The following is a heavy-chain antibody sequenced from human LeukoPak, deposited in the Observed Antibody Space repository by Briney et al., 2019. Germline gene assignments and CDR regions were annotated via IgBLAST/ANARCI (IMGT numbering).Heavy chain of an antibody. J-gene: IGHJ5*02. CDR2: ISSSGSTR. V-gene: IGHV3-48*03. CDR1: GFTFSSYE. CDR3: AKVGGSSWYPFSWDLYNWFDP. Sequence: PGGSLRLSCEASGFTFSSYEMNWVRQAPGKGLEWISYISSSGSTRYYADSVKGRFTNSRDNAGNSLYLQMNSLRAEDTAVYYCAKVGGSSWYPFSWDLYNWFDPWGQGTLVTVSS. D-gene: IGHD6-13*01.